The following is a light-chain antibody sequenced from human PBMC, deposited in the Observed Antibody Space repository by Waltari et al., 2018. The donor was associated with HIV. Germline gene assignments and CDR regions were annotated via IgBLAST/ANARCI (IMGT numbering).Light chain of an antibody. Sequence: QSVLTQPPSASGTPGQMVNISCSGSSSNIGSNTDNWYQQLPGTAPKLLIYSNNQRPSGVPDRFSGSKSGTSASLAISGLQSEDEADYYCAAWDDSLNGVVFGGGTKLTVL. CDR1: SSNIGSNT. CDR2: SNN. J-gene: IGLJ2*01. V-gene: IGLV1-44*01. CDR3: AAWDDSLNGVV.